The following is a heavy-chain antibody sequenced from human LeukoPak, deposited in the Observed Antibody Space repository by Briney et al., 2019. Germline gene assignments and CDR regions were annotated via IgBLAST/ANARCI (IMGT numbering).Heavy chain of an antibody. CDR2: ISGSGGST. CDR1: GFTFSSYW. Sequence: PGGSLRLSFAASGFTFSSYWMSWFRRAPGRGLEWVSAISGSGGSTYYADSVKGRFTISRDNSKNTLYLQMNSLRAEDTAVYYCAKQIQLWYFDYWGQGTLVTVSS. V-gene: IGHV3-23*01. CDR3: AKQIQLWYFDY. D-gene: IGHD5-18*01. J-gene: IGHJ4*02.